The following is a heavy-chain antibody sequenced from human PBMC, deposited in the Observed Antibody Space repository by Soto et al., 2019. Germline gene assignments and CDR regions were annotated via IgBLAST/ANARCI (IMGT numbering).Heavy chain of an antibody. V-gene: IGHV4-39*01. CDR1: GGSISSSSHY. Sequence: PSDTLPLTGSVSGGSISSSSHYCKWIRHSPGKGLDWSGSSSYRGIAYYNPSLKSRVTIAVDTSKNQFSLDLRSVTAAATSVYYCARHPRGAAHFDFGCQGTLVTVSS. J-gene: IGHJ4*02. D-gene: IGHD6-6*01. CDR3: ARHPRGAAHFDF. CDR2: SSYRGIA.